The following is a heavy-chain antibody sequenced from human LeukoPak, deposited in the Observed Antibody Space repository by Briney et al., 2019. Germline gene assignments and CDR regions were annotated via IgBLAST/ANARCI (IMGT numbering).Heavy chain of an antibody. CDR1: GYSFTSYW. V-gene: IGHV1-8*02. Sequence: GESLKISCKGSGYSFTSYWIGWVRQATGQGLEWMGWMNPNSGNTGYAQKFQGRVTMTRNTSISTAYMELSSLRSEDTAVYYCARAYSSSWSSSYYYYYMDVWGKGTTVTISS. D-gene: IGHD6-13*01. CDR2: MNPNSGNT. J-gene: IGHJ6*03. CDR3: ARAYSSSWSSSYYYYYMDV.